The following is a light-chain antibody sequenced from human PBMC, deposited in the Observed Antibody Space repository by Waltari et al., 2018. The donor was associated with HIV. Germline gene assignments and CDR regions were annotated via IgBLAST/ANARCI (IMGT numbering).Light chain of an antibody. CDR3: QQYRGLPLT. J-gene: IGKJ1*01. V-gene: IGKV3-20*01. CDR2: GAS. CDR1: QNIGSSY. Sequence: DIVLTQSPGTLSLSPGERANLSCRASQNIGSSYLAWYQHKPGQAPRVLIAGASSRATGIPDRFSGSASGTDFTLTITRLEPEDFAVYYCQQYRGLPLTFGQGTTVEIK.